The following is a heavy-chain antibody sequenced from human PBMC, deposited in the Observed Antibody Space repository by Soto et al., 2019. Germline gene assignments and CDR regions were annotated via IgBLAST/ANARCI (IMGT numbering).Heavy chain of an antibody. CDR1: GGSISRSTYY. V-gene: IGHV4-39*01. J-gene: IGHJ5*02. CDR2: IYYSGST. CDR3: ARQVPAAIRLGWFDP. Sequence: SETLSLTCTVSGGSISRSTYYWGWIRQPPGQGLERIGSIYYSGSTYYRQSLKRRVTISVDTSKNQFSLKLSSVTAADTAVYYCARQVPAAIRLGWFDPWGQGTLVTVSS. D-gene: IGHD2-2*02.